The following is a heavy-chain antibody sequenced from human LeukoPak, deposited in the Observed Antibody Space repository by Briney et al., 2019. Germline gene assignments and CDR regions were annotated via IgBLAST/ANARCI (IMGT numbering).Heavy chain of an antibody. Sequence: ASVNVSCKASGYTFTSYGISWVRQAPGQGLEWMGWINTNTGNPTYAQGFTGRFVFSLDTSVSTAYLQISSLKAEDTAVYYCAREIVTTDAEYFQHWGQGTLVTVSS. CDR3: AREIVTTDAEYFQH. CDR1: GYTFTSYG. J-gene: IGHJ1*01. V-gene: IGHV7-4-1*02. D-gene: IGHD5-12*01. CDR2: INTNTGNP.